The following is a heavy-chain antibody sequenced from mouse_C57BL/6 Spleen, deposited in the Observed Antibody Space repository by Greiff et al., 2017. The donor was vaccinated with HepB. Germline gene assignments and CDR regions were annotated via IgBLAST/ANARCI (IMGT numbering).Heavy chain of an antibody. D-gene: IGHD1-1*01. Sequence: VQLVESGPELVKPGASVKISCKASGYAFSSSWMNWVKQRPGKGLEWIGRIYPGDGDTNYNGKFKGKATLTADKSSSTAYMQLSSLTSEDSAVYFCARSGYYYGSSLDYWGQGTTLTVSS. CDR3: ARSGYYYGSSLDY. J-gene: IGHJ2*01. V-gene: IGHV1-82*01. CDR2: IYPGDGDT. CDR1: GYAFSSSW.